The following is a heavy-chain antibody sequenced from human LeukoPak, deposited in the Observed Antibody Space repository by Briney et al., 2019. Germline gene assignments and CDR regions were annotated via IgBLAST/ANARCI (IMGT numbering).Heavy chain of an antibody. CDR1: GFTFSSYG. D-gene: IGHD1-26*01. J-gene: IGHJ5*02. CDR2: ISYDGSNK. V-gene: IGHV3-30*03. CDR3: ARLGGGGIVATSWFDP. Sequence: GRSLRLSCAASGFTFSSYGMHWVRQAPGKGLEWVAVISYDGSNKYYADSVKGRFTISRDNSKNTLYLQMNSLRAEDTAVYYCARLGGGGIVATSWFDPWGQGTLVTASS.